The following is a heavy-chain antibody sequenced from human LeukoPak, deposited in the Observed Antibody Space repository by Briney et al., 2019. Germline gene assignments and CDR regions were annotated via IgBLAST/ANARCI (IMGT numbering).Heavy chain of an antibody. CDR1: GFTFSSYA. J-gene: IGHJ4*02. CDR3: ARENQYYDFWSGSLYYFDY. D-gene: IGHD3-3*01. Sequence: GRSLRLSCAASGFTFSSYAMSWVRQAPGKGLEWVANIKQDGSEKYYVDSVKGRFTISRDNAKNSLYLQMNSLRAEDTAVYYCARENQYYDFWSGSLYYFDYWGQGTLVTVSS. CDR2: IKQDGSEK. V-gene: IGHV3-7*01.